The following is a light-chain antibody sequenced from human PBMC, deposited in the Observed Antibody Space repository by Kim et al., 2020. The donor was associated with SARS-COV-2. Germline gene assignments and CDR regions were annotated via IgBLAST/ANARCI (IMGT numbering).Light chain of an antibody. CDR2: GAS. CDR1: QTVSSSY. V-gene: IGKV3-20*01. J-gene: IGKJ4*01. CDR3: QQYGKSVT. Sequence: SPGQRATLSCRARQTVSSSYLAWYQQKPGQAPRLLIYGASSRATGIPDRFSGSGSGTDFSLTISRREPEDFAVYYCQQYGKSVTFGGGTKVDIK.